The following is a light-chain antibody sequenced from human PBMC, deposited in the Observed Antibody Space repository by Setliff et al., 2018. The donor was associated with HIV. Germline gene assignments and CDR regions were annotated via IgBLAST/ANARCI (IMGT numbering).Light chain of an antibody. Sequence: QSALTQPASVSGSAGQSITISCTGSSSDIGSYNLVSWYQQFPGKAPKLIIYDVSKRPSGISDHFSGSKSDNTASLTISGLEADDEADYYCGSCTSTSPCAFGTGTKVTVL. CDR3: GSCTSTSPCA. V-gene: IGLV2-14*02. J-gene: IGLJ1*01. CDR1: SSDIGSYNL. CDR2: DVS.